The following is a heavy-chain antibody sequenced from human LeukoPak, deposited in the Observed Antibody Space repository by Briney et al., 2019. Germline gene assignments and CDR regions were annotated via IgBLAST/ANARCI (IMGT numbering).Heavy chain of an antibody. D-gene: IGHD3-10*01. CDR2: IVNSGSA. J-gene: IGHJ5*02. Sequence: PSETLSLTCTVSGDSVSSGGYHWSWIRQPPGKGLEWIGQIVNSGSANYNPSLKSRATISLDTSKNQFSLKVRSVTIADTAVYYCARYPAGSGRSDRWGQGTLVTVSS. CDR1: GDSVSSGGYH. CDR3: ARYPAGSGRSDR. V-gene: IGHV4-61*08.